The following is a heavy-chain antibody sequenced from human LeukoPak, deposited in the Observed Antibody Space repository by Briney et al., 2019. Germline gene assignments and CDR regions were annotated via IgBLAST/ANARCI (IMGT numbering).Heavy chain of an antibody. CDR3: AKDLISSSWPNWFDP. D-gene: IGHD6-13*01. J-gene: IGHJ5*02. V-gene: IGHV3-23*01. Sequence: PGGSLRLSCAASGFTFSSYAMSWVRQAPGKGLEWVSAISGSGGSTYYADSVKGRFTIPRDNSKNTLYLQMNSLRAEDTAVYYCAKDLISSSWPNWFDPWGQGTLVTVSS. CDR1: GFTFSSYA. CDR2: ISGSGGST.